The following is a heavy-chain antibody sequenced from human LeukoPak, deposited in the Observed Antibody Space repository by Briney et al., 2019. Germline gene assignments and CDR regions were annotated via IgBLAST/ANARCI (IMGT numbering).Heavy chain of an antibody. CDR2: ISYDGSNK. CDR3: ARDASAVTRRGGLDY. D-gene: IGHD4-17*01. J-gene: IGHJ4*02. V-gene: IGHV3-30*03. Sequence: PGGSLRLSCAASGFTFSSYGMHWVRQAPGKGLEWVAVISYDGSNKYYADSVKGRFTISRDNSKNTLYLQMNSLRAEDTAVYYCARDASAVTRRGGLDYWGQGTLVTVSS. CDR1: GFTFSSYG.